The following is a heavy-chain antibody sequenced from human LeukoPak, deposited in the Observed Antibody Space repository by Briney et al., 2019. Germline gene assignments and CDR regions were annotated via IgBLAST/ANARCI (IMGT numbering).Heavy chain of an antibody. CDR1: GYTFTGYY. CDR3: ARDRDYSSTYAFDI. V-gene: IGHV1-2*02. CDR2: INPNSGGT. D-gene: IGHD4-11*01. Sequence: ASVKVSCKASGYTFTGYYMHWVRQAPGQGLEWMGWINPNSGGTNYAQKFQGRVTMTRDTSISTAYMELSRLRSDDTAVYYCARDRDYSSTYAFDIWGQGTMVTVST. J-gene: IGHJ3*02.